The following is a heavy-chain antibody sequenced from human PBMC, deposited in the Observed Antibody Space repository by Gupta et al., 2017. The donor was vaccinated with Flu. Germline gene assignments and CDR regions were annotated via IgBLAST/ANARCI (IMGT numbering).Heavy chain of an antibody. J-gene: IGHJ6*02. D-gene: IGHD6-19*01. CDR3: ARPYSRGWHGDYYYGMDV. CDR1: VGTFSSYA. Sequence: QVQLVQSGAEVKKPGSAVKVACKASVGTFSSYAIRWVRPAPGQGLGWMGWIIPILGTANYAQKFQGRVTIPADKYTSTAYMELSSLRSEDTAVYYCARPYSRGWHGDYYYGMDVWGQGTTGNVAS. V-gene: IGHV1-69*06. CDR2: IIPILGTA.